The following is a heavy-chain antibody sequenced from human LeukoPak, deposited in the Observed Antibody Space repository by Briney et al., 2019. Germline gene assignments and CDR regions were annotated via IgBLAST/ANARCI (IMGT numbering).Heavy chain of an antibody. CDR2: IYYSGST. CDR1: GGSISSSSYY. D-gene: IGHD3-22*01. J-gene: IGHJ3*02. V-gene: IGHV4-39*01. CDR3: ARARRDPPIMIVVARKDAFDI. Sequence: NPSETLSLTCTVSGGSISSSSYYWGWIRQPPGKGLEWIGSIYYSGSTYYNPSLKSRVTISVDTPKNLFSLKLSSVTAADTAVYYCARARRDPPIMIVVARKDAFDIWGQGTMVTVSS.